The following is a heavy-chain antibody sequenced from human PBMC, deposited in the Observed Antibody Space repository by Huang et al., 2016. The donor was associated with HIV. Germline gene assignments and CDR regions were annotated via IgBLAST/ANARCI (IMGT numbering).Heavy chain of an antibody. CDR2: IDPREGST. Sequence: QVQLVQSGAEVKKPGASVKVSCKASGYAFTSYYMHWVRQAPGQGLEWMGIIDPREGSTSYGQKFQGRVTTTRDTSTNTGFMELSSLRSEDTAVYYCARDRDFYDSSGYWGFNYFDYWGQGTLVTVSS. CDR1: GYAFTSYY. V-gene: IGHV1-46*01. CDR3: ARDRDFYDSSGYWGFNYFDY. J-gene: IGHJ4*02. D-gene: IGHD3-22*01.